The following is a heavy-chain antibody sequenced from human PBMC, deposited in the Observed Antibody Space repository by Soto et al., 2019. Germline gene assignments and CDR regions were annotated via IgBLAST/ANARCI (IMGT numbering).Heavy chain of an antibody. V-gene: IGHV1-58*01. CDR1: GFTVYVTV. CDR3: GAPFRDYWSGNVPMDV. Sequence: SVEVSCTSFGFTVYVTVVEVVRQAQGQGLEWIGWIAVGSGNTKYAQKFQERVTITREVSTSTAYMELSSLESEDTAVYFCGAPFRDYWSGNVPMDVWGQGTTVTVSS. D-gene: IGHD3-3*01. J-gene: IGHJ6*02. CDR2: IAVGSGNT.